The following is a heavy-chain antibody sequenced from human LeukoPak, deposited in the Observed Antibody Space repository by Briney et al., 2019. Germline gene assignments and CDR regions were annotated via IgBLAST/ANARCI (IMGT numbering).Heavy chain of an antibody. CDR2: ICTAGDT. V-gene: IGHV3-13*01. J-gene: IGHJ5*02. Sequence: GGSLRLSCAASGFTFSSYDMHWVRQATGKGLEWVSAICTAGDTYYPGSVKGRFTISRENAKNSLYLQMNSLRAEDTAVYYCARGSQVSRRWYYYGSGGFDPWGQGTLVTVSS. CDR3: ARGSQVSRRWYYYGSGGFDP. D-gene: IGHD3-10*01. CDR1: GFTFSSYD.